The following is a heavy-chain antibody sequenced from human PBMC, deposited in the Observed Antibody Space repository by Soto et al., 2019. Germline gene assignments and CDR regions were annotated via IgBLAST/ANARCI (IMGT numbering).Heavy chain of an antibody. CDR3: AKVRVVRFDP. CDR1: GFAFSGYG. Sequence: PGGSVRLSGAASGFAFSGYGMSWVRQAPGKGLEWVSAISGSGGSTYYADSVKGRFTISRDNSKNTLYLQMNSLRAEDSAVYYCAKVRVVRFDPWGRGTLVTVSS. J-gene: IGHJ5*02. V-gene: IGHV3-23*01. CDR2: ISGSGGST. D-gene: IGHD6-6*01.